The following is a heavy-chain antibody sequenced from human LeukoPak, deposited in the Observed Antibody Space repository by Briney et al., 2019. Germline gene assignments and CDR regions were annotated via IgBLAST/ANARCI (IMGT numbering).Heavy chain of an antibody. CDR3: ATETNGRHYDY. Sequence: AGGSLRLSCPASGLTFSTSGFNWVRQAPGKGLEWVASIGPTGSDRYHADSIKGRFTISRDNANNFLYLQMNSLRAEDTAVYYCATETNGRHYDYGGQGTLLTVSS. J-gene: IGHJ4*02. D-gene: IGHD1-14*01. V-gene: IGHV3-21*06. CDR1: GLTFSTSG. CDR2: IGPTGSDR.